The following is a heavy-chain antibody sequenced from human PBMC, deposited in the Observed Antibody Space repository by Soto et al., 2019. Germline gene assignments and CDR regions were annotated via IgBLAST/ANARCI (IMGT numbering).Heavy chain of an antibody. CDR3: AREKGDPIAAAGEFDY. CDR2: IYYSGST. J-gene: IGHJ4*02. D-gene: IGHD6-13*01. Sequence: ETLSLTCTVSGGSISSYYWSWIRQPPGKGLEWIGYIYYSGSTNYNPSLKSRVTISVDTSKNQFSLKLSSVTAADTAVYYCAREKGDPIAAAGEFDYWGQGTLVTVSS. V-gene: IGHV4-59*01. CDR1: GGSISSYY.